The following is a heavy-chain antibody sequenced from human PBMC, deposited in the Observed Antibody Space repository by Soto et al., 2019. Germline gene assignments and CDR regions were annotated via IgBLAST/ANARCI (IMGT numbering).Heavy chain of an antibody. V-gene: IGHV4-30-4*01. D-gene: IGHD2-15*01. CDR3: ARAVVVVVATRYYYYYYLDF. Sequence: SETLSLTCTVSGGSISSGDYYWSWIRQPPGKGLEWIGYIYYSGSTYYNPSLKSRVTISVDTSKNQFSLKLSSVTAADTAVYYCARAVVVVVATRYYYYYYLDFWGKGTTVTVSS. CDR2: IYYSGST. J-gene: IGHJ6*03. CDR1: GGSISSGDYY.